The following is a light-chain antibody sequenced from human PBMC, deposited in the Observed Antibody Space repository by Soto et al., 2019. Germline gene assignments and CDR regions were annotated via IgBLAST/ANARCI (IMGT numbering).Light chain of an antibody. V-gene: IGKV1-39*01. CDR1: QSISTY. J-gene: IGKJ1*01. Sequence: DTQMTQSPSSLSASVGDRVTITCRASQSISTYLNWYQQTPGKAPKLLIYAASSSQSGVPSRFSGSGSGTDFTLTISSLHPEDSATYYCQQSYSTPPTFGQGTKVDIK. CDR3: QQSYSTPPT. CDR2: AAS.